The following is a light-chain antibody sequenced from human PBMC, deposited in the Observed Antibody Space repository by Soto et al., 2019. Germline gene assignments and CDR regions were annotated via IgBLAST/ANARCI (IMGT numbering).Light chain of an antibody. J-gene: IGKJ3*01. Sequence: DIQMTQSPSSLSASVGDRVTITCRASQSISSYLNWYQQKPGKAPKLLIYAASSLQSGVPSSFSGRGSGTDVTLTISSLQPEDFATYYCQQSYSTLFTFGPGTKVDIK. CDR3: QQSYSTLFT. V-gene: IGKV1-39*01. CDR1: QSISSY. CDR2: AAS.